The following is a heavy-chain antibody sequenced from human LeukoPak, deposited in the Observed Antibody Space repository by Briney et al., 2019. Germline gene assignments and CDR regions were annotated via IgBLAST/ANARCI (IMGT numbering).Heavy chain of an antibody. D-gene: IGHD2-8*01. CDR3: ARGFMYTNGWYYFDY. Sequence: SETLSLTCTVSGGSISSNNYYWGWIRQPPGKGLEGIGSIYYSGSTFYNPSLKSRITISVDTSKNQFSLKLSSVTAADTAIYYCARGFMYTNGWYYFDYWGQGTLVTVSS. CDR2: IYYSGST. CDR1: GGSISSNNYY. V-gene: IGHV4-39*01. J-gene: IGHJ4*02.